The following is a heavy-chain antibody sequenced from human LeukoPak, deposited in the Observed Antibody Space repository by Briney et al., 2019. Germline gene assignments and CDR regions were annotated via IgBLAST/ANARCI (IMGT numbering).Heavy chain of an antibody. J-gene: IGHJ3*02. CDR3: ASGSAAGLDAFHI. D-gene: IGHD6-13*01. CDR1: GGSISSYY. V-gene: IGHV4-4*07. CDR2: MYTSGST. Sequence: SETLSLTCTVSGGSISSYYWSWIRQPAGKGLEWIGHMYTSGSTNYNPSLRSRVTMSVDTSRNQFFLKLSSVTAADTAVYYCASGSAAGLDAFHIWGQGTMVTVSS.